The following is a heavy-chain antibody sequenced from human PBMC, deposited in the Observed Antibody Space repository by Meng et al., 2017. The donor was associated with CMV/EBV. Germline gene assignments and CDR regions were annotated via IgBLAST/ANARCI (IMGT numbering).Heavy chain of an antibody. V-gene: IGHV4-4*07. CDR3: ARGGLYYYDSSGHFDY. Sequence: GQLKESGPGLVKPSETLSLTCTVSGCSISSYYWSWIRQPAGKGLEWIGRIYTSGSTNYNPSLKSRVTMSVDTSKNQFSLKLSSVTAADTAVYYCARGGLYYYDSSGHFDYWGQGTLVTVSS. CDR1: GCSISSYY. D-gene: IGHD3-22*01. CDR2: IYTSGST. J-gene: IGHJ4*02.